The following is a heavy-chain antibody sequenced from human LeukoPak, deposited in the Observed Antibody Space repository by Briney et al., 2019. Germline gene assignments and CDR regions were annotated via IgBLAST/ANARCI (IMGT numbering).Heavy chain of an antibody. D-gene: IGHD6-13*01. Sequence: GGSLRLSCAASGFTFSSYSMNWVRQAPGKGLEWVSYISSDTTDDYYADSVKGRFTISRDNARNSLYLQMNSLRVEDTAVYHCTRGRATSNWYYFDYLGQGILVTVSS. CDR2: ISSDTTDD. CDR3: TRGRATSNWYYFDY. CDR1: GFTFSSYS. J-gene: IGHJ4*02. V-gene: IGHV3-21*01.